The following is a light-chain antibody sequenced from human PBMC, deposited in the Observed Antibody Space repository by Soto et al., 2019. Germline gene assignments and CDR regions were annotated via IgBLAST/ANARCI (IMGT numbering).Light chain of an antibody. J-gene: IGKJ1*01. V-gene: IGKV1-39*01. CDR3: QQTNTAPWT. Sequence: DIQMTQSPSSLSASVGDRVTISCRASERISDYLAWYQQKPGKAPKLLINTASSLRSGVPSRFSGRGSGTDFTLTIDSLQPDDFATYFCQQTNTAPWTFGQGTKVEIK. CDR1: ERISDY. CDR2: TAS.